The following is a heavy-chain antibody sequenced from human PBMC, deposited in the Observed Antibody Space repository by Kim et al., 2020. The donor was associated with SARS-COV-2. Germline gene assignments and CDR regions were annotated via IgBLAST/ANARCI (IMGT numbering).Heavy chain of an antibody. CDR3: ARDPAGTYDY. V-gene: IGHV1-3*01. J-gene: IGHJ4*02. CDR2: INGGNGNT. Sequence: ASVKVSCKASGYIFTSYLMHWLRQAPGQGLEFMGWINGGNGNTRYSQKFQGRVTITRDTSASTVYMDLSSLTSEDTAVYYCARDPAGTYDYWGQGTRVTV. CDR1: GYIFTSYL.